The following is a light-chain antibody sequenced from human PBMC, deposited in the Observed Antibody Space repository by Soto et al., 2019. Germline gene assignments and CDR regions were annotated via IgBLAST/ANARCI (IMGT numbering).Light chain of an antibody. Sequence: ENVLSQSPGTLSLSQGERATLSCRASQSVSSSYLAWYQQKPGQAPRLLIYGASSRATGIPDRFSGSGSGTDFTLTISRLGPEDFAVYYCQQYGSSPRTFGQGTKVDI. CDR1: QSVSSSY. CDR3: QQYGSSPRT. V-gene: IGKV3-20*01. CDR2: GAS. J-gene: IGKJ1*01.